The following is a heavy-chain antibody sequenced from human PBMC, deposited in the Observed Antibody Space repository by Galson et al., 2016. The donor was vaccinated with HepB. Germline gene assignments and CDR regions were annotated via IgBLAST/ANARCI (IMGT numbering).Heavy chain of an antibody. J-gene: IGHJ6*02. Sequence: QSGAEVKKPGESLTISCKGSGYSFTDYWIGWVRQMPGKGLEWVAIIYPGDSETRYSPSFQGQVTISADKSIRTAYLRWSTLKASDTAMYYCARLAYCSGDCYSLLGVFYYGFDVWGQGTTVTVSS. V-gene: IGHV5-51*01. CDR1: GYSFTDYW. D-gene: IGHD2-21*02. CDR3: ARLAYCSGDCYSLLGVFYYGFDV. CDR2: IYPGDSET.